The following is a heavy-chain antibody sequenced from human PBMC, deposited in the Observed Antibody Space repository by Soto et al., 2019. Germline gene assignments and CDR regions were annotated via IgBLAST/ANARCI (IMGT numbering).Heavy chain of an antibody. V-gene: IGHV4-31*03. D-gene: IGHD3-16*02. Sequence: SETLSLTCTVSGGSISSGGYYWSWIRQHPGKGLEWIGYIYYSGSTYYNPSLKSRVTISVDTSKNQFSLKLSSVTAADTAVYYCARGSGDYDYVWGSYRYTGFDYWGQGTLVTVSS. CDR1: GGSISSGGYY. J-gene: IGHJ4*02. CDR2: IYYSGST. CDR3: ARGSGDYDYVWGSYRYTGFDY.